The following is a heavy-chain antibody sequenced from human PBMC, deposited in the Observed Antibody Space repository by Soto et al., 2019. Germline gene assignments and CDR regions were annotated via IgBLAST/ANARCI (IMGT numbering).Heavy chain of an antibody. CDR1: GYTFSGYY. CDR2: INPNSGGT. Sequence: RASVKVSCKASGYTFSGYYMHWVRQAPGQGLEWMGWINPNSGGTNYAQNFQGRVTMTRDTSISTGYMELSRLRSDDTAVYYCARTSIAARDYYYGMDVWGQGTTVTVSS. J-gene: IGHJ6*02. CDR3: ARTSIAARDYYYGMDV. V-gene: IGHV1-2*02. D-gene: IGHD6-6*01.